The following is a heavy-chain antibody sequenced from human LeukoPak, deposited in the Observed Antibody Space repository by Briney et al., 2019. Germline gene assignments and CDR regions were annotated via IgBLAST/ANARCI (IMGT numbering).Heavy chain of an antibody. CDR3: ARRPRSGGCLY. V-gene: IGHV5-51*01. Sequence: GESLKISCKGSGYSFTSCWTGWVRQMPGKGLEWMGNIYPGDSDTRYSPSFQGQVTISADKSISTAYLQWSSLKASDTAMYYCARRPRSGGCLYGGQGPLVTVPP. CDR2: IYPGDSDT. CDR1: GYSFTSCW. D-gene: IGHD6-19*01. J-gene: IGHJ4*02.